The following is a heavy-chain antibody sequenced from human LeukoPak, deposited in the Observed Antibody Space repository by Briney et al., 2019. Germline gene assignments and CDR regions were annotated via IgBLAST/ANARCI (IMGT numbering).Heavy chain of an antibody. CDR2: ISYDGSNK. CDR3: ARDQVAAAGTVFDY. J-gene: IGHJ4*02. Sequence: PGGSLRLSCAASGFTFSNYGMHWVRQAPGKGLEWVAVISYDGSNKYYADSVKGRFTISRDNSKNTLYLQMNSLRAEDTAVYYCARDQVAAAGTVFDYWGQGTLVTVSS. D-gene: IGHD6-13*01. CDR1: GFTFSNYG. V-gene: IGHV3-30*03.